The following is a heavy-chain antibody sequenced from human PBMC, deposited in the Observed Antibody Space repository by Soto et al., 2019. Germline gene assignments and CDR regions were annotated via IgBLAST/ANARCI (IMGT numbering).Heavy chain of an antibody. CDR1: GFTFSSYE. CDR3: ARDQPTTTLDY. D-gene: IGHD4-17*01. Sequence: GGSLRLSCAASGFTFSSYEMNWVRQAPGKGLEWVSYISSSGSTIYYADSVKGRFTISRDNAKNSLYLQMNSLRAEDTAVYYCARDQPTTTLDYWGQGTLVTVSS. J-gene: IGHJ4*02. CDR2: ISSSGSTI. V-gene: IGHV3-48*03.